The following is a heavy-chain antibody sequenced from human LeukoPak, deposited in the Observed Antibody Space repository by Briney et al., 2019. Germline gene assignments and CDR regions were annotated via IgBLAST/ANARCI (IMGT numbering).Heavy chain of an antibody. CDR2: INRSGRT. D-gene: IGHD4-23*01. CDR1: GGSISGQY. Sequence: SSETLSLTCAVYGGSISGQYWSWIRQPPGKGLEWIGEINRSGRTNYNPSLKGRVTISVDTSKKQFSLKLTSVTAADTATYYCATDGGFSPFDYWGQGTLVTVSS. CDR3: ATDGGFSPFDY. V-gene: IGHV4-34*01. J-gene: IGHJ4*02.